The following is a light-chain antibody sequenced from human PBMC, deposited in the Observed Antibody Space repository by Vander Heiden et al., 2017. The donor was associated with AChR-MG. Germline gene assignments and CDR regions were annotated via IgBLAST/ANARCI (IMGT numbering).Light chain of an antibody. CDR1: QSGSSNY. Sequence: VLTQSPGTLSLSPGERATLSCRASQSGSSNYLAWYQQKPGQAPRLLIYGASSRATGIPDRFSGSGSGTDFTLTISRLEPEDFAVYYCQQYGSSPPCTFGQGTKLEIK. J-gene: IGKJ2*02. CDR2: GAS. CDR3: QQYGSSPPCT. V-gene: IGKV3-20*01.